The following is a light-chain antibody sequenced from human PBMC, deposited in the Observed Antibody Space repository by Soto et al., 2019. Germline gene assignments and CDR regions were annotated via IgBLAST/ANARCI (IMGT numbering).Light chain of an antibody. CDR3: SSYTSSSLYV. J-gene: IGLJ1*01. V-gene: IGLV2-14*01. CDR2: DVS. CDR1: SSDVGGYSY. Sequence: QSVLTQPASVSGSPGQSITISCTGTSSDVGGYSYVSWYQQLPGKAPKLMIYDVSDRPSGVSNRFSGPKSGNTASLTISGLQAEDEADYYCSSYTSSSLYVFGIGIKVTVL.